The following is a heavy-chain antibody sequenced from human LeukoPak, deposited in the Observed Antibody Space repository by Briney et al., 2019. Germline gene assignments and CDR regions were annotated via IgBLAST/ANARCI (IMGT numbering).Heavy chain of an antibody. V-gene: IGHV4-34*01. D-gene: IGHD3-3*01. CDR1: GGSFSGYY. Sequence: SETLSLTCAVYGGSFSGYYWSWLRQSPGKGLEWIAEINHSGSTNYNPSLKSRVTISADTSKNQFSLRLSSVTAADTAVYYCARLQFLSGGYYAFDSWGQGSQVSVSS. J-gene: IGHJ4*02. CDR3: ARLQFLSGGYYAFDS. CDR2: INHSGST.